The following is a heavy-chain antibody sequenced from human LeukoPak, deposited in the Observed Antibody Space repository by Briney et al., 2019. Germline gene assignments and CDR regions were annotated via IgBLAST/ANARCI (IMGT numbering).Heavy chain of an antibody. V-gene: IGHV3-23*01. J-gene: IGHJ4*02. Sequence: PGGSLRLSCAVSGFTVSSNYMSWVRQAPGKGLEWVSAISASGDGTYYADSVKGRFTISRDNSKNTLYLQVNSLRAEDTAVYYCAKDQDVVVVAAGFDNWGQGTLVTVSS. CDR1: GFTVSSNY. CDR2: ISASGDGT. D-gene: IGHD2-15*01. CDR3: AKDQDVVVVAAGFDN.